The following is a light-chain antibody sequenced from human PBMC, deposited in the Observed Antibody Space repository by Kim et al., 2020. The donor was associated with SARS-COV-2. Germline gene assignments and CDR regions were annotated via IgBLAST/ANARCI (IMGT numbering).Light chain of an antibody. CDR1: QDISNY. Sequence: ASVRGRVTITCQASQDISNYLNWYPQKPGKAPKLLIYGASNLETGVPSRFSGSGSGTDFTFTISSLQPEDIATYYCQQYDNLPYTFGQGTKLEI. CDR2: GAS. J-gene: IGKJ2*01. CDR3: QQYDNLPYT. V-gene: IGKV1-33*01.